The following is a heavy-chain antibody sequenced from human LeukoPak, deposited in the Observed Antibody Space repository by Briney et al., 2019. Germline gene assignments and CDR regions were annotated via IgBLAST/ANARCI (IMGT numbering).Heavy chain of an antibody. J-gene: IGHJ4*02. Sequence: GGSLRLSCAASGFTFSGSAMHWVRQASGKGLEWVGRIRSKANSYATGYAASVKGRFTISRDDSKNTAYLQMNSLKTEDTAVYYCTRPSAVAEAGDDYWGQGTLVTVSS. V-gene: IGHV3-73*01. D-gene: IGHD6-19*01. CDR1: GFTFSGSA. CDR2: IRSKANSYAT. CDR3: TRPSAVAEAGDDY.